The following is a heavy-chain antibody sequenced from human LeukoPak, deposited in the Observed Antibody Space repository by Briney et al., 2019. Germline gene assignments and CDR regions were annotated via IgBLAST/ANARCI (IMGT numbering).Heavy chain of an antibody. CDR1: GYTFTSYD. D-gene: IGHD2-8*01. Sequence: ASVKVSCEASGYTFTSYDINWVRQATGQGLEWMGWMNPNSGNTGYAQKFQGRVTITRNTSISTAYMELSSLRSEDTAVYYCARGRKILLMVYAIEGATFDYRGQGNPVTGSP. J-gene: IGHJ4*02. CDR3: ARGRKILLMVYAIEGATFDY. CDR2: MNPNSGNT. V-gene: IGHV1-8*03.